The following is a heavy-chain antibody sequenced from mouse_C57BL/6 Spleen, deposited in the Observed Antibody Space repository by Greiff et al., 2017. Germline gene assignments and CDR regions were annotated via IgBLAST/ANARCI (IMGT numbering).Heavy chain of an antibody. Sequence: QVQLQQPDAELVKPGASVKISCKASGYTFTDHSIHWMKQRPEQGLEWIGDIYPRDGSTKYNEKFKGKATLTADKSSSTAYMQLNSLTSEDSAVYFCARRGLRLYYFDYWGQGTTLTVSS. D-gene: IGHD2-2*01. CDR2: IYPRDGST. J-gene: IGHJ2*01. V-gene: IGHV1-78*01. CDR3: ARRGLRLYYFDY. CDR1: GYTFTDHS.